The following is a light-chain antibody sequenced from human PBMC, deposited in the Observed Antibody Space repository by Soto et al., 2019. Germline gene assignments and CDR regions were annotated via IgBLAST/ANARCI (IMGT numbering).Light chain of an antibody. CDR3: SSSTSRNSLFV. Sequence: QSALTRPASVSGSPGQSITISCTGTSSDVGSSDYVSWYQQHPGKVPKLMIYEVSNRPSGVSNRFSASKSGNTAFLTISGLQAEDEADDYCSSSTSRNSLFVFGTGTKVTVL. V-gene: IGLV2-14*01. CDR2: EVS. J-gene: IGLJ1*01. CDR1: SSDVGSSDY.